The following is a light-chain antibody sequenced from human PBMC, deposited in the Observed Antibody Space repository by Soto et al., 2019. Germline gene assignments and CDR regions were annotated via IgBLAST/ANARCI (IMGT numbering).Light chain of an antibody. CDR1: QSVATN. CDR2: GAS. CDR3: QQYNNWPWT. Sequence: EIVMTQSPATLSVSPGERATLPCRASQSVATNLAWYQQKPGQPPRLLIYGASTRATGIPARFSGSGSGTEFTLTISSLQSVDFAVYSCQQYNNWPWTFGQGTKVDIK. V-gene: IGKV3-15*01. J-gene: IGKJ1*01.